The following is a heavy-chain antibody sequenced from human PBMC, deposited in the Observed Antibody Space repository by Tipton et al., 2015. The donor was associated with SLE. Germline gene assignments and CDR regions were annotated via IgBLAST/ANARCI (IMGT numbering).Heavy chain of an antibody. Sequence: TLSLTCTVSGASISRVSYHWSWIRQPAGKGLEWIGRVYTSGRTNSNPSLKSRVSMSLDTSKKQFSLYLSSVTAADTAVYFCARGRDYYGFFDSWGQGTLVTVSS. D-gene: IGHD3-10*01. CDR1: GASISRVSYH. V-gene: IGHV4-61*02. CDR3: ARGRDYYGFFDS. J-gene: IGHJ4*02. CDR2: VYTSGRT.